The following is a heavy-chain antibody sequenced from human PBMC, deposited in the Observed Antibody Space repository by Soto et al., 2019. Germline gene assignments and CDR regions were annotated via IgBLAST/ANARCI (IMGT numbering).Heavy chain of an antibody. CDR1: GYTFTDYY. CDR3: ARGDVRVVASFDP. CDR2: INPNSGGT. J-gene: IGHJ5*02. V-gene: IGHV1-2*02. D-gene: IGHD2-15*01. Sequence: QVQLVQSGAEVKKPGASVKVSCKASGYTFTDYYIHWVRQAPGQGLEWMGWINPNSGGTNYAQEFQGRVTMTRDTSISTAYMELSRLISDDTAVYYCARGDVRVVASFDPWGQGALVTVSS.